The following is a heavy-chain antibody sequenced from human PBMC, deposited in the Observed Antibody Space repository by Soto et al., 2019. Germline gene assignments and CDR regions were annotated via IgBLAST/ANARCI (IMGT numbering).Heavy chain of an antibody. CDR2: INAYNTNT. D-gene: IGHD2-2*01. Sequence: ASVKVSCKASGYTFTNFAISWVRQAPGQGLEWMGWINAYNTNTNYAQNLQGRVTMTTDRSTSTAYMELRSLRADDTAVYYCARGEYQLPFNWGQGTLVTVSS. CDR3: ARGEYQLPFN. V-gene: IGHV1-18*01. J-gene: IGHJ4*02. CDR1: GYTFTNFA.